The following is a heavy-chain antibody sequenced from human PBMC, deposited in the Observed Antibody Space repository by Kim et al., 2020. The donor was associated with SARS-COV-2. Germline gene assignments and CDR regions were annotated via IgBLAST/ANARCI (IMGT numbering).Heavy chain of an antibody. Sequence: PSLKGRVTISVDTSKSQFSLKLSSVTAADTAVYYCARVRVVVPAARNWFDPWGQGPLVTVSS. V-gene: IGHV4-31*02. D-gene: IGHD2-2*01. CDR3: ARVRVVVPAARNWFDP. J-gene: IGHJ5*02.